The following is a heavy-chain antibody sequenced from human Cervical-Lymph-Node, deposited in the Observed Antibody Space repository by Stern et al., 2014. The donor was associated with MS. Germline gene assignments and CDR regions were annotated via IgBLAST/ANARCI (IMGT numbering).Heavy chain of an antibody. V-gene: IGHV4-59*01. CDR3: ARVNRVLVATSYYYGMDV. J-gene: IGHJ6*02. Sequence: VQLVDSGPGLVKPSEALSLTCTVSGGSISSSYWSWIRQSPGKGLEWIGDINYSGSADYNPSLKRRVTISVDTSKNQLSLKLSSVTAADTAVYYCARVNRVLVATSYYYGMDVWGQGTTVTVSS. CDR1: GGSISSSY. CDR2: INYSGSA. D-gene: IGHD2-21*02.